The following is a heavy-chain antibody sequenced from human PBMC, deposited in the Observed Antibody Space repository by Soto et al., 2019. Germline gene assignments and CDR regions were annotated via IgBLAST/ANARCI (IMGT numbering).Heavy chain of an antibody. CDR2: ISSSGSTI. CDR3: ARDKVRVIWGSYRADDAFDI. J-gene: IGHJ3*02. Sequence: PGGSLRLSCAASGFTFSSYEMNWVRQAPGKGLEWVSYISSSGSTIYYADSVKGRFTISRDNAKNSLYLQMNSLRAEDTAVYYCARDKVRVIWGSYRADDAFDIWGQGTMVTVSS. CDR1: GFTFSSYE. D-gene: IGHD3-16*02. V-gene: IGHV3-48*03.